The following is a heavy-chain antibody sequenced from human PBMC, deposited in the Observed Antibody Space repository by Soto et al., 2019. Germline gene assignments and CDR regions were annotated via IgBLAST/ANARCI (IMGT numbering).Heavy chain of an antibody. CDR3: VKGPQYYDFWSGYNWFDP. D-gene: IGHD3-3*01. V-gene: IGHV3-23*01. CDR1: GFTFSSYA. Sequence: PGGSLRLSCAASGFTFSSYAMSWVRQAPGKGLEWVSTTSTGDGSTYYANSVKGRLTISRDNSKNTLDLQMNSLRAEDTAVYYCVKGPQYYDFWSGYNWFDPWGQGTLVTVSS. J-gene: IGHJ5*02. CDR2: TSTGDGST.